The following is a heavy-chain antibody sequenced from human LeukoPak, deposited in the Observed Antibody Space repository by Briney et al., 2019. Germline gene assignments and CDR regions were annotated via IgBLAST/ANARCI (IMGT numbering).Heavy chain of an antibody. V-gene: IGHV1-2*02. CDR3: AGDHGGGTFDI. D-gene: IGHD3-16*01. CDR2: MNPNSGGT. CDR1: GYTFTGYY. J-gene: IGHJ3*02. Sequence: ASVKVSCKASGYTFTGYYLHWVRQAPGQGLEWMGWMNPNSGGTNYAQNFQGRVTMTRDTSISTAYMGLSRLRSDDTAVYYCAGDHGGGTFDIWGQGTMVTVSS.